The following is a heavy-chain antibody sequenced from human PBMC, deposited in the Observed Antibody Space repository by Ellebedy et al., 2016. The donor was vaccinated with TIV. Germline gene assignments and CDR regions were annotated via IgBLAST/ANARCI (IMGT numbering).Heavy chain of an antibody. Sequence: ASVKVSCKASGYTFTSYGISWVRQAPGQGLEWMGWISTYNGNANYAQKLQGRVTMTTDTSTNTVYMELRGLRADDTAVYYCARGGLYCSSTSCHPWEGAFDIWGQGTMVTVSS. V-gene: IGHV1-18*04. D-gene: IGHD2-2*01. CDR1: GYTFTSYG. CDR3: ARGGLYCSSTSCHPWEGAFDI. J-gene: IGHJ3*02. CDR2: ISTYNGNA.